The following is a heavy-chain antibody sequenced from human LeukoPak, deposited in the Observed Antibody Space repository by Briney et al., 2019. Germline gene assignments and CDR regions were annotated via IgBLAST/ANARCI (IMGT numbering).Heavy chain of an antibody. CDR1: GFTFSTYW. CDR2: IDNDGGTT. J-gene: IGHJ5*02. Sequence: AGGSLRLSRAASGFTFSTYWMHWVRQAPGKGLVWVSRIDNDGGTTNYADSAKGRFTISRDNVKNTLYLQMNSLRGGDTAVYYCARGTVGDYNWFDLWGQGTLVTVSS. CDR3: ARGTVGDYNWFDL. D-gene: IGHD3-16*01. V-gene: IGHV3-74*01.